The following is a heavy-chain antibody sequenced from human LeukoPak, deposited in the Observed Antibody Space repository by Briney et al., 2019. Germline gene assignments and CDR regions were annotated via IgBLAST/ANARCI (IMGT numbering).Heavy chain of an antibody. V-gene: IGHV3-74*01. CDR3: ATDRHYTMST. J-gene: IGHJ6*02. Sequence: PGGSLRLFCAASGVPFSASWMHWVRQAPGKGLAWVSHISSDGSVIVYADPVKGRFTISRDNAKNTLYLQMNSLRVDDTAVYYCATDRHYTMSTWGQGTTVTVSS. D-gene: IGHD3-22*01. CDR1: GVPFSASW. CDR2: ISSDGSVI.